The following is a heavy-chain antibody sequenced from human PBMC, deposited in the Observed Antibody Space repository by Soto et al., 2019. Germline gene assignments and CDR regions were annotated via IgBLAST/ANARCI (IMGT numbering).Heavy chain of an antibody. CDR1: GFTVSSNH. V-gene: IGHV3-53*01. D-gene: IGHD5-18*01. Sequence: VQLVESGGGLIQPGGSLRLSCAASGFTVSSNHMTWVRQAPGRGPEWVSTIYYNGNTFYADSVKGRFTISRDNSKNMLYLQMNSLRAEDTALYYCATGGDIAKDGYWGQGTLVTVSS. J-gene: IGHJ4*02. CDR2: IYYNGNT. CDR3: ATGGDIAKDGY.